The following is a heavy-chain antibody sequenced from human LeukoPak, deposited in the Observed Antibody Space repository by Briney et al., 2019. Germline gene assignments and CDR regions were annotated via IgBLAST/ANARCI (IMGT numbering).Heavy chain of an antibody. CDR2: IYYSGST. CDR3: ARVEVVAGRSLDY. J-gene: IGHJ4*02. D-gene: IGHD2-15*01. CDR1: GGSISSYY. V-gene: IGHV4-59*08. Sequence: SETLSLTCTVSGGSISSYYWSWIRQPPGKGLEWIGYIYYSGSTNYNPSLKSRVTISVDTSKNQFSLKLSPVTAADTAVYYCARVEVVAGRSLDYWGQASLVTVSS.